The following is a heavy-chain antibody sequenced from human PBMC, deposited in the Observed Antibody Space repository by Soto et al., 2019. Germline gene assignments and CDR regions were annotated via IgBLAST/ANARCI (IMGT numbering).Heavy chain of an antibody. Sequence: QPGGSLRLSCAASGFTFSSYAMSWVRQAPGKGLEWVSAISGSGGSTYYADSVKGRFTISRDNSKNTLYLQMNSLRAEDTAVYYCAKDRSRYCSGGSCPAYYYYGMDVWGQGTTVTVSS. CDR1: GFTFSSYA. CDR2: ISGSGGST. CDR3: AKDRSRYCSGGSCPAYYYYGMDV. D-gene: IGHD2-15*01. J-gene: IGHJ6*02. V-gene: IGHV3-23*01.